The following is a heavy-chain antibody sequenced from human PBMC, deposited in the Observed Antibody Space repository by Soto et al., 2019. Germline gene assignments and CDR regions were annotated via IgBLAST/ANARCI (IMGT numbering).Heavy chain of an antibody. CDR2: IYHSGST. Sequence: PSETLSLTCAVSGYSIISGYYWGCIRQPPGKGLEWIGSIYHSGSTYYNPSLKSRVTISVVTSKNQFSLKLSSVTAADTAVYYCAREQLGPNDYYYYYGMDVWGQGTTVTVSS. J-gene: IGHJ6*02. CDR1: GYSIISGYY. CDR3: AREQLGPNDYYYYYGMDV. V-gene: IGHV4-38-2*01. D-gene: IGHD6-6*01.